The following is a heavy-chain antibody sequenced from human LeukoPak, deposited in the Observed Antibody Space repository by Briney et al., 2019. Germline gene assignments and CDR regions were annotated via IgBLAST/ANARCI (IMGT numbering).Heavy chain of an antibody. CDR3: AREKSGVTTPAEYFQH. CDR2: IYYSGST. CDR1: GGSISSSNYY. V-gene: IGHV4-39*07. D-gene: IGHD4-17*01. Sequence: SETLSLTCTVSGGSISSSNYYWGWIRQPPGKGLEWIGTIYYSGSTYYNPSLKSRVTISVDTSKNQFSLKLSSVTAADTAVYYCAREKSGVTTPAEYFQHWGQGTLVTVSS. J-gene: IGHJ1*01.